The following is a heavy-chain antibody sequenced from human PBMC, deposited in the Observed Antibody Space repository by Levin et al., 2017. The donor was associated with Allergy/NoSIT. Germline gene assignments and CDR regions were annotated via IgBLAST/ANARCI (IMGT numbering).Heavy chain of an antibody. CDR3: ARHGRDSGYDFFAY. Sequence: SETLSLTCTVSGDSIRSSGYYWGWIRQPPGKGLEWIGSIYHSGSTYYNPSLESRATISADTTNNQFSLKPSSVTSADTAVYYWARHGRDSGYDFFAYCGQGTLVTVSS. V-gene: IGHV4-39*01. D-gene: IGHD5-12*01. CDR1: GDSIRSSGYY. CDR2: IYHSGST. J-gene: IGHJ4*02.